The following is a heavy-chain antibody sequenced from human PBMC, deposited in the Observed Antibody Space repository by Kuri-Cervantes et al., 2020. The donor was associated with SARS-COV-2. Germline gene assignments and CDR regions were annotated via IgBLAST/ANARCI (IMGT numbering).Heavy chain of an antibody. Sequence: GGSLRLSCAASGFTFSSYAMSWARQAPGKGLEWVSAISGSGGSTYYAASVKGRSTISRDNSKNTLYLQMNSLRAEDTAVYYCARDQGKQQRGWPWGQASLVTVSS. V-gene: IGHV3-23*01. CDR3: ARDQGKQQRGWP. J-gene: IGHJ5*02. D-gene: IGHD6-13*01. CDR2: ISGSGGST. CDR1: GFTFSSYA.